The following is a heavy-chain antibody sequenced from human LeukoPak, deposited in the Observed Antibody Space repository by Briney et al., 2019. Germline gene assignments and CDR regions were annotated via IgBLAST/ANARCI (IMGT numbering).Heavy chain of an antibody. CDR3: ARDRIQWLPLDY. CDR2: ISTGGGNI. V-gene: IGHV3-48*03. J-gene: IGHJ4*02. D-gene: IGHD3-22*01. Sequence: GGSLRLSCAASGFTFSNYDMNWVRQAPGKGLEWVSYISTGGGNIYYADSVRGRFTISRDNAKNSLYLQMNSLRAEDTAVYYCARDRIQWLPLDYWGQGALVTVSS. CDR1: GFTFSNYD.